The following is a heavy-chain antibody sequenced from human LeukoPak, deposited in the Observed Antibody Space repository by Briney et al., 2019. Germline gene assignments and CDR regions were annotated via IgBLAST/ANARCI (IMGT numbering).Heavy chain of an antibody. V-gene: IGHV4-34*01. J-gene: IGHJ4*02. CDR2: INHSGST. Sequence: SETLSLTCAVYGGSFSGYYWIWIRQPPGKGLEWIGEINHSGSTNYNPSLKSRVTISVDTSKKQFSLRLSSVTAADTAVYFCARGVRIAVADPHLDYWGQGTLVTVSS. CDR3: ARGVRIAVADPHLDY. D-gene: IGHD6-19*01. CDR1: GGSFSGYY.